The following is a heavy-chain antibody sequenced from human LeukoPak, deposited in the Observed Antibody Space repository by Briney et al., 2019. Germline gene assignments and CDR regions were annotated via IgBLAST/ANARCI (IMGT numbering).Heavy chain of an antibody. D-gene: IGHD2-21*01. J-gene: IGHJ3*02. CDR1: GYTFTGHY. CDR3: ARGILWYNAFDI. Sequence: ASVKVSCKASGYTFTGHYMHWVRQAPGQGLEWMGWINPNSGGTNYAQKFQGRVTMTRDTSISTAYMELSRLRSDDTAVYYCARGILWYNAFDIWGQGTMVTVSS. CDR2: INPNSGGT. V-gene: IGHV1-2*02.